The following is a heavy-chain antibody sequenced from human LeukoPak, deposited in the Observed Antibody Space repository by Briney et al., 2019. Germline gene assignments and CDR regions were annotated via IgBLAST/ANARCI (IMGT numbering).Heavy chain of an antibody. CDR3: ARQALRDGYNNIDY. J-gene: IGHJ4*02. CDR1: GGSISSSSYY. CDR2: IYYSGST. V-gene: IGHV4-39*01. Sequence: KPSETLSLTCTVSGGSISSSSYYWGWIRQPPGKGLEWIGSIYYSGSTYYNPSLKSRVTISVDTSKNQFSLKLSSVTAADTAVYYCARQALRDGYNNIDYWGQGSLVTVSS. D-gene: IGHD5-24*01.